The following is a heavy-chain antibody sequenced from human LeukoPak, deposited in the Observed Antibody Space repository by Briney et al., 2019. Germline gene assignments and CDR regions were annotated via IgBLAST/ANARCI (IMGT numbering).Heavy chain of an antibody. Sequence: SQTLSLTCAISGDSVSSNNAAWNWMRQSPSRGLEWLGRTYYRSRWYNDYAVSVKSRVIISPDTSKNQFSLQLNSVTPEDTALYFCARDYASSKRGFYFYMDVWGKGTTVTVPS. CDR3: ARDYASSKRGFYFYMDV. J-gene: IGHJ6*03. CDR1: GDSVSSNNAA. V-gene: IGHV6-1*01. D-gene: IGHD3-10*01. CDR2: TYYRSRWYN.